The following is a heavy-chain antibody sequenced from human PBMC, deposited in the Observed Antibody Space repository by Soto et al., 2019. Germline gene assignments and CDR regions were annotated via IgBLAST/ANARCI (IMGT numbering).Heavy chain of an antibody. D-gene: IGHD2-21*01. V-gene: IGHV3-48*02. J-gene: IGHJ4*02. CDR3: ARDVDWAFDY. CDR1: GFTFSSYS. Sequence: EVQLVESGGGLVQPGGSLRLSCAASGFTFSSYSMNWVRQAPGKGLEWVSYISSTFEIWYADSVKGRFTISRDNAKNSRYLQMNSLRDEDTAVYYCARDVDWAFDYWGQGTLVTVS. CDR2: ISSTFEI.